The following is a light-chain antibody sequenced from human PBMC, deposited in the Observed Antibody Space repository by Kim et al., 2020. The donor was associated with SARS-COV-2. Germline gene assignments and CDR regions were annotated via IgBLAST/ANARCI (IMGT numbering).Light chain of an antibody. CDR1: QSVSRSY. CDR3: QQYGSSPFT. V-gene: IGKV3-20*01. J-gene: IGKJ4*01. Sequence: EIVLTQSPGTLSLSPGERATLSFRASQSVSRSYLAWYQQKPGQAPRLLIYGASSRATGIPDRFSGSGSGTDFTLTISRLEPEDFAVYYCQQYGSSPFTFGGGTPVDIK. CDR2: GAS.